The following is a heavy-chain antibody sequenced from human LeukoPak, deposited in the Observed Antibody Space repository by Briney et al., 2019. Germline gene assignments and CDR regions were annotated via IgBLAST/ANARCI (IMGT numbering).Heavy chain of an antibody. CDR3: ARGAHFGGYSGYGY. J-gene: IGHJ4*02. V-gene: IGHV1-18*01. D-gene: IGHD5-12*01. Sequence: ASVKVSCKASGYTFTSYGISWVRQAPGQGLEWMGWISTYNGNTNYAQKLQGRVTMTTDTSTSTAYMELRSLRSDDTAVYYCARGAHFGGYSGYGYWGQGTLVTVSS. CDR1: GYTFTSYG. CDR2: ISTYNGNT.